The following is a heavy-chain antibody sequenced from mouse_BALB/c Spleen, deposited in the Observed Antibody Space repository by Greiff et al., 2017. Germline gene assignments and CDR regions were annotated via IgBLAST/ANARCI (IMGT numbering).Heavy chain of an antibody. J-gene: IGHJ3*01. CDR1: GFTFSSYG. CDR3: ARRPGFAY. V-gene: IGHV5-6*02. Sequence: EVKLVESGGDLVKPGGSLKLSCAASGFTFSSYGMSWVCQTPDKRLEWVATISSGGSYTYYPDSVKGRFTISRDNAKNTLYLQMSSLKSEDTAMYYCARRPGFAYWGQGTLVTVSA. CDR2: ISSGGSYT.